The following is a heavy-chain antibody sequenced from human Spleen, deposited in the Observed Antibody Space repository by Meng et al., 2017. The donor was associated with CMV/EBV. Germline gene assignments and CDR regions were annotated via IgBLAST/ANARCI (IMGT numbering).Heavy chain of an antibody. D-gene: IGHD1-1*01. CDR1: GGSVRSGSYF. Sequence: SETLSLTCTVSGGSVRSGSYFWSWIRPPPGKGLEWIAYIYYSGITDYNPPLKSRVSISVDTSKIQFSLRLKSVTAADTAVYYCARVTRGLDYWGQGTRVTVSS. CDR2: IYYSGIT. CDR3: ARVTRGLDY. V-gene: IGHV4-61*01. J-gene: IGHJ4*02.